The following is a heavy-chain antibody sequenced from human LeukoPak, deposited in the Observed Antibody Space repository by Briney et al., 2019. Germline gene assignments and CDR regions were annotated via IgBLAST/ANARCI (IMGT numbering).Heavy chain of an antibody. Sequence: SETLSLTCTVSGGSISSGSYYWSWIRQPAGKGLEWIGRIYTSGSTNYNPSLKSRVIISVDTSKNQFSLKLSSVTAADTAVYYCARDQGEYYFDYWGQGTLVTVSS. J-gene: IGHJ4*02. CDR2: IYTSGST. V-gene: IGHV4-61*02. CDR3: ARDQGEYYFDY. D-gene: IGHD3-16*01. CDR1: GGSISSGSYY.